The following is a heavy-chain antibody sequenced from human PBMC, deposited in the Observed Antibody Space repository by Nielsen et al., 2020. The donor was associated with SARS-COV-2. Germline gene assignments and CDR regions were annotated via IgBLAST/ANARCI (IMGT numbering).Heavy chain of an antibody. CDR2: ISSSSSTI. V-gene: IGHV3-48*02. CDR1: GFTFSSYS. J-gene: IGHJ3*02. Sequence: GESLKISCAASGFTFSSYSMNWVRQAPGKGLEWVSYISSSSSTIYYADSVKGRFTISRDNAKNSLYLQMNSLRDEDTAVYYCARDPRQRYYDSSGYYWNGIWGQGTMVTVSS. CDR3: ARDPRQRYYDSSGYYWNGI. D-gene: IGHD3-22*01.